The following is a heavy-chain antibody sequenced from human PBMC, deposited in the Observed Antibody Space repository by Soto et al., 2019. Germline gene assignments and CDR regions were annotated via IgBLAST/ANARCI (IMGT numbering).Heavy chain of an antibody. CDR3: GRDPATSDILTANWFDP. Sequence: ASVKVSCKASGYTFTSYGISWVRQAPGQGLEWMGWISAYNGNTNYAQKLQGRVTMTTDTSTSTAYMELRSLRSDDTAVYYCGRDPATSDILTANWFDPWGQGTLVTVSS. V-gene: IGHV1-18*01. J-gene: IGHJ5*02. CDR2: ISAYNGNT. D-gene: IGHD3-9*01. CDR1: GYTFTSYG.